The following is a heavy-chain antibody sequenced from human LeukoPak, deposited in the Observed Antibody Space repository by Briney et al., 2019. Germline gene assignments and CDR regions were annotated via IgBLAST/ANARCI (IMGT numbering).Heavy chain of an antibody. J-gene: IGHJ5*02. D-gene: IGHD3-16*02. Sequence: PSGTLSLTCAVSGGSISSSNWWSWVRQPPGKGLEWIGEIYHSGSTNYNPSLKSRVTISVDKSKNQFSLKLSSVTAADTAVYYCVKGSYVWGSYRNHRLGNWFDPWGQGTLVTVSS. CDR1: GGSISSSNW. CDR2: IYHSGST. V-gene: IGHV4-4*02. CDR3: VKGSYVWGSYRNHRLGNWFDP.